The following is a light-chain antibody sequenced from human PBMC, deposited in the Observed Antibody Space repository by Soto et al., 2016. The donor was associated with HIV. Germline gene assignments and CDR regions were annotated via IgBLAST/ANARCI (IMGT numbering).Light chain of an antibody. Sequence: DIQMTQSPSSLSASLGDRVTITCRASQDITNFLAWIQQKPGKAPKTLIYAASTLQRGVPSRFSGSGSGTHFTLTISSLQPDDFAAYYCQQYDTSPRTFGPGTTVDVK. CDR3: QQYDTSPRT. J-gene: IGKJ3*01. CDR2: AAS. CDR1: QDITNF. V-gene: IGKV1-16*01.